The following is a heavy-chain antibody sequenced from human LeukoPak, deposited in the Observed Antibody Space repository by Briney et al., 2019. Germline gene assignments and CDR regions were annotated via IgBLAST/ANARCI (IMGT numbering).Heavy chain of an antibody. CDR3: ASRVMVAGTPPSYYYYGMDV. D-gene: IGHD6-19*01. J-gene: IGHJ6*02. CDR1: GGSISSGGYS. V-gene: IGHV4-30-2*01. CDR2: IYHSGST. Sequence: PSQTLSLTCAVSGGSISSGGYSWSWIRQPPGKGLEWIGYIYHSGSTYYNPSLKSRVTISVDTSKNQFSLKLSSVTAADTAVYYCASRVMVAGTPPSYYYYGMDVWGQGTTVTVSS.